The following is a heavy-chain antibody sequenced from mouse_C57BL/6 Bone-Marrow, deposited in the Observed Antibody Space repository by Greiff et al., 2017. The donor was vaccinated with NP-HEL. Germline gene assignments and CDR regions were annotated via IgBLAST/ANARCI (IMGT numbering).Heavy chain of an antibody. Sequence: EVQLVESGGGLVQPGGSLSLSCAASGFTFTDYYMSWVRQPPGKALEWLGFIRNKANGYTTVYSASVKGRFTISRDHSQSILYLQMKALRADDSATYYCARYGPSWFAYWGQGTLVTVSA. CDR1: GFTFTDYY. CDR3: ARYGPSWFAY. CDR2: IRNKANGYTT. J-gene: IGHJ3*01. V-gene: IGHV7-3*01.